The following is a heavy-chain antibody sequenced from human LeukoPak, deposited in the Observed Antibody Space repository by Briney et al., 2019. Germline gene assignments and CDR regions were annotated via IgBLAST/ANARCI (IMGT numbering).Heavy chain of an antibody. CDR1: GFTFSTYV. V-gene: IGHV3-23*01. J-gene: IGHJ6*02. Sequence: GGSLRLSCAASGFTFSTYVMNWVRQAPGKGLERVSVISDSGGSTYSADSVRGRFTISRDNSKNTLYLQMNSLRAEDTAVYYCARRNWNDQYYYYGMDVWGPGTTVTVSS. CDR2: ISDSGGST. D-gene: IGHD1-1*01. CDR3: ARRNWNDQYYYYGMDV.